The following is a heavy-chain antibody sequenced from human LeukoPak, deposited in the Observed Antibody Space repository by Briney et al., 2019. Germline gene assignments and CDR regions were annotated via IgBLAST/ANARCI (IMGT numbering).Heavy chain of an antibody. CDR3: ARDQDSSGYYYGGAFDI. Sequence: GGSLRLSCAASGFTFSSYWMSWVRQAPGKGLEWVANIKQDGSEKYYVDSVKGRFTVSRDNAKNSLYLQMNSLRAEDTAVHYCARDQDSSGYYYGGAFDIWGQGTMVTVSS. CDR2: IKQDGSEK. D-gene: IGHD3-22*01. V-gene: IGHV3-7*01. J-gene: IGHJ3*02. CDR1: GFTFSSYW.